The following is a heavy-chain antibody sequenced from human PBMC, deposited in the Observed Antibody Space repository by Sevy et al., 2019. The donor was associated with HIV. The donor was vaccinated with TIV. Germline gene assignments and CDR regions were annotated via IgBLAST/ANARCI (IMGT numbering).Heavy chain of an antibody. V-gene: IGHV3-21*01. CDR1: GFTFSSYS. CDR2: ISSSSSYI. Sequence: GGSLRLSCAASGFTFSSYSMNWVRQAPGKGLEWVSSISSSSSYIYYADSVTGRFTISRDNAKNSLYLQMNSLRAEDTAVYYCARGNEYRRDFDYWGQGTLVTVSS. J-gene: IGHJ4*02. D-gene: IGHD2-2*02. CDR3: ARGNEYRRDFDY.